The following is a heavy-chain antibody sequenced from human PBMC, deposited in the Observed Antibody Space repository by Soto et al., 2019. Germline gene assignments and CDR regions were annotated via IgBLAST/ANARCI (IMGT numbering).Heavy chain of an antibody. CDR1: GFTFSSYA. CDR3: AKATYTYGLNWFAP. CDR2: ISGSGGST. Sequence: PGGALRLSCAASGFTFSSYAMSWVRQAPGKGLEWVSAISGSGGSTYYADAVKGRFTISRDNSKNTLYLHVNSLRAEDTAVYYCAKATYTYGLNWFAPWGQGTLVTVSS. J-gene: IGHJ5*02. D-gene: IGHD5-18*01. V-gene: IGHV3-23*01.